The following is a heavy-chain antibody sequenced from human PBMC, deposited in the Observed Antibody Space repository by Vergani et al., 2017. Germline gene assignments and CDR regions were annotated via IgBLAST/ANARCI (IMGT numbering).Heavy chain of an antibody. CDR2: IYSTGST. CDR1: GDSISSGVYY. V-gene: IGHV4-31*03. J-gene: IGHJ4*02. Sequence: QVQLQESGPGLVKPSQTLSLTCSVSGDSISSGVYYWNWIRQHPGKGLECIGDIYSTGSTHHNPSLRRRINMSVDTSKNQFSLKLNSVTAADTAMYYCARMGGYDEGDAFRNGCFDSWDAGILVTVSS. CDR3: ARMGGYDEGDAFRNGCFDS. D-gene: IGHD3-22*01.